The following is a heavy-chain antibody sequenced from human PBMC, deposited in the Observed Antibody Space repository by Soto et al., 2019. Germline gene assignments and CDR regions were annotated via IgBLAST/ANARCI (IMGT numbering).Heavy chain of an antibody. CDR3: ARDHFDWNYVQLIRPGYPYGMDV. V-gene: IGHV3-33*01. J-gene: IGHJ6*02. D-gene: IGHD1-7*01. CDR1: GFTFSSYG. Sequence: GGSLRLSCAASGFTFSSYGMHWVHQAPGKGLECVAVIWYDGSNKYYADSVKGRFTISRDNSKNTLYLQMNSLRAEDTAVYYCARDHFDWNYVQLIRPGYPYGMDVWGQGTTVTVSS. CDR2: IWYDGSNK.